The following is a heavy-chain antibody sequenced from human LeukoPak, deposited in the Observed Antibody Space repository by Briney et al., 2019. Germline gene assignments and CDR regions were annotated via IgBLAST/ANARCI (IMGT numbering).Heavy chain of an antibody. V-gene: IGHV4-59*01. CDR3: ARGRFLDAFDI. CDR1: GGSISNYY. CDR2: IYYSGST. D-gene: IGHD3-3*01. Sequence: SETLSLTCPVSGGSISNYYYWTWIRQPPGKGLEWIGYIYYSGSTKYKPSLKSRVTISVDTSKNQFSLKLSSVTAADTAVYYCARGRFLDAFDIWGQGTMVTVSS. J-gene: IGHJ3*02.